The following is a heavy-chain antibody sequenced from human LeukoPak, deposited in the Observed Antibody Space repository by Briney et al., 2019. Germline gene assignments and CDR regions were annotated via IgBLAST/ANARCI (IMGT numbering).Heavy chain of an antibody. CDR2: IYYSGST. Sequence: SQTLSLTCTVSGGSISSGGYYWSWIRQHPGKGLEWIGYIYYSGSTYYNPSLKSRVTISVDTSKNQFSLKLSSVTAADTAVYYCARDGIAAVGMGVDPWGQGTLVTVSS. CDR3: ARDGIAAVGMGVDP. D-gene: IGHD6-13*01. J-gene: IGHJ5*02. CDR1: GGSISSGGYY. V-gene: IGHV4-31*03.